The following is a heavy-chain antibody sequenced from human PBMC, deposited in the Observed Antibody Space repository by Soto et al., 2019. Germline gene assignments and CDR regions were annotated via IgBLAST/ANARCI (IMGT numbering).Heavy chain of an antibody. CDR2: IWFDGSNK. Sequence: QEQLVESGGGVVQPGRSLRLSCAASGFTFSTYGMHWVRQAPGKGPEWVAVIWFDGSNKYYADSVKGRFTISRENSENSLYLQMNSLRVEDTAVYYCARDLRKGRYFDYWGQGTLVTVYS. V-gene: IGHV3-33*01. J-gene: IGHJ4*02. CDR1: GFTFSTYG. CDR3: ARDLRKGRYFDY.